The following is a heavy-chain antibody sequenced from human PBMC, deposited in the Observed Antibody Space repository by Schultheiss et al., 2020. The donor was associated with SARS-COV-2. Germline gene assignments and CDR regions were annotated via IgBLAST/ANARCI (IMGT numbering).Heavy chain of an antibody. V-gene: IGHV3-53*01. J-gene: IGHJ1*01. CDR2: IYRGGST. CDR3: ARTAGAEYFQH. CDR1: GFTVSSNY. Sequence: GGSLRLSCAASGFTVSSNYMSWVRQAPGKGLEWVSVIYRGGSTYYADSVKGRFTISRDNSKNTLYLQMNSLRAEDTDVYYCARTAGAEYFQHWGQGTLVTVSS.